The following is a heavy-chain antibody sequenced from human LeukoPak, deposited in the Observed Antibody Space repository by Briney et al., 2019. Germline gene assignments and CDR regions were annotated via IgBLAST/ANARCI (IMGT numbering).Heavy chain of an antibody. Sequence: ASVKVSCKASGYTFTSYGISWVRQAPGQGLEWMGWISAYNGNTNYAQKLQGRVTMTTDTSTSTAYMGLRSLRSDDTAVYYCARDSATPLRYYYYGMDVWGQGTTVTVSS. CDR1: GYTFTSYG. CDR2: ISAYNGNT. CDR3: ARDSATPLRYYYYGMDV. D-gene: IGHD4-23*01. J-gene: IGHJ6*02. V-gene: IGHV1-18*01.